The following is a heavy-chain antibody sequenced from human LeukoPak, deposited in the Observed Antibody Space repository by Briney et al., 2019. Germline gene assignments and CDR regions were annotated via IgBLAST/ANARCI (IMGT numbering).Heavy chain of an antibody. CDR3: ARVSRLTSSFTSSYFDY. D-gene: IGHD2-2*01. CDR2: IYTSGLT. Sequence: SETLSLTCTVSGGSMISYYWSWIRRPAGKGLEWIGRIYTSGLTNYNPSLKSRVTMSVGTSKNQFSLRLSSVTAADTAVYYCARVSRLTSSFTSSYFDYWGQGTLVTVSS. V-gene: IGHV4-4*07. CDR1: GGSMISYY. J-gene: IGHJ4*02.